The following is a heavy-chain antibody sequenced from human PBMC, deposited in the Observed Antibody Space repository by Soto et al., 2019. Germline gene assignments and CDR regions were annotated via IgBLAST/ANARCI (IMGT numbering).Heavy chain of an antibody. CDR3: ARDIRYDSSGYPPGY. J-gene: IGHJ4*02. D-gene: IGHD3-22*01. Sequence: GGSLRLSCAASGFTFCSYAMHGVRQAPGKGLEWVAVISYDGSNKYYADSVKGRFTTSRDNSKNTLYLQMNSLRAEDTAVYYCARDIRYDSSGYPPGYWGQGTLVTVSS. CDR1: GFTFCSYA. CDR2: ISYDGSNK. V-gene: IGHV3-30-3*01.